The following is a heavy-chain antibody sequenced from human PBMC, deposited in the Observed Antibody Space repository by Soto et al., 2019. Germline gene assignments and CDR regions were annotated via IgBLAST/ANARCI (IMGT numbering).Heavy chain of an antibody. Sequence: QVQLVQSGAEVKKPGSSVKVSCKASGGTFSSYAISWVRQAPGQGLEWMGGIIPIFGTANYAQKFQGRVTITADKSTSTGYMELSSLRSEDTAVYYCARRRSGGSCYYCGMDVWGQGTTVTVSS. CDR1: GGTFSSYA. CDR2: IIPIFGTA. CDR3: ARRRSGGSCYYCGMDV. V-gene: IGHV1-69*06. J-gene: IGHJ6*02. D-gene: IGHD2-15*01.